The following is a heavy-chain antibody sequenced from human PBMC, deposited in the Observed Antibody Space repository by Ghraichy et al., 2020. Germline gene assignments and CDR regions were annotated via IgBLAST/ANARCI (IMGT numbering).Heavy chain of an antibody. D-gene: IGHD5-24*01. CDR2: IKQDGSEK. V-gene: IGHV3-7*03. Sequence: GGSLRLSCAASGFSFSRYWMSWVRQAPGKGLEWVANIKQDGSEKYYVDSVKGRFAISRDNAKNSLSLQMNSLRAEETAVYYCAGDRDGDLDFWGQGTLVTVSS. J-gene: IGHJ4*02. CDR1: GFSFSRYW. CDR3: AGDRDGDLDF.